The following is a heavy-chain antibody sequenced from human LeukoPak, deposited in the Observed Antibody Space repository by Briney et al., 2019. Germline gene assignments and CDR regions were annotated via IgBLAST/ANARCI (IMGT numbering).Heavy chain of an antibody. CDR2: ISGSGNRT. CDR1: GFTFSSYA. V-gene: IGHV3-23*01. D-gene: IGHD4-17*01. CDR3: AKDSPYGDYVEDY. J-gene: IGHJ4*02. Sequence: GGSLRLSCAASGFTFSSYAMSWVRQAPGKGLEWVSSISGSGNRTYYADSVKGRFTISRDNSKNTLYLQMNSLRAEDTAVYYCAKDSPYGDYVEDYWGQGTLVTVSS.